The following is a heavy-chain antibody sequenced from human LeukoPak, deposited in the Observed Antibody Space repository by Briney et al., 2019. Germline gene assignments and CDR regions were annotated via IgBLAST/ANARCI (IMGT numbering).Heavy chain of an antibody. CDR1: GGSFSGYY. CDR2: INHSGST. CDR3: ARGQNWNVWNYYYYYGMDV. V-gene: IGHV4-34*01. Sequence: PSETLSLTCAAYGGSFSGYYWSWIRQPPGKGLEWIGEINHSGSTNYNPSLKSRVTISVDTSKNQFSLKLSSVTAADTAVYYCARGQNWNVWNYYYYYGMDVWGQGTTVTVSS. D-gene: IGHD1-1*01. J-gene: IGHJ6*02.